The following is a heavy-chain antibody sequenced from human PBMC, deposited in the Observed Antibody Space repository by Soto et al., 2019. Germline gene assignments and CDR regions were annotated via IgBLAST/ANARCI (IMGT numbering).Heavy chain of an antibody. CDR1: XFXFXXYA. Sequence: QVQLVESGGGVVQPGRSLRLSCAXXXFXFXXYAMYWVRXAXGKGLEWVAVISYDGNNKYYADSVKGRFTISRDNSKNTLYLQMNSLRAEDTAVYYCARAGCDGXTCYTLXGLRYGMDVWGQGTTVTVSS. CDR3: ARAGCDGXTCYTLXGLRYGMDV. CDR2: ISYDGNNK. V-gene: IGHV3-30-3*01. J-gene: IGHJ6*02. D-gene: IGHD2-2*02.